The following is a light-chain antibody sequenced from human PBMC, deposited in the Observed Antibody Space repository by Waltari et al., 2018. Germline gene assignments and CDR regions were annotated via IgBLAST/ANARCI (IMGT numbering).Light chain of an antibody. CDR2: QDT. J-gene: IGLJ2*01. V-gene: IGLV3-1*01. CDR3: QAWDSSTAVV. CDR1: QLGHVN. Sequence: SYELTQPPPLSVSPGQTARITCPGDQLGHVNASWYQQKPGQSPVLVIYQDTKRPSGIPERFSGSNSGNTATLTISGTQAMDEADYYCQAWDSSTAVVFGGGTKLTVL.